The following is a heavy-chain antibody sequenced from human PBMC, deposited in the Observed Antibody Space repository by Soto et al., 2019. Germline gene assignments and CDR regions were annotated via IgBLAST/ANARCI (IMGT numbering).Heavy chain of an antibody. Sequence: SETLSLTCTFSGCSVSSGSYYLSWIRQPPGKGLEWIGYIYYSGSTNYNPSLKSRVTISVDTSKNQFSLKLSSVTAADTAVYYCASGYMTTADYWGQGTLVTVSS. V-gene: IGHV4-61*01. D-gene: IGHD4-17*01. CDR2: IYYSGST. CDR1: GCSVSSGSYY. J-gene: IGHJ4*02. CDR3: ASGYMTTADY.